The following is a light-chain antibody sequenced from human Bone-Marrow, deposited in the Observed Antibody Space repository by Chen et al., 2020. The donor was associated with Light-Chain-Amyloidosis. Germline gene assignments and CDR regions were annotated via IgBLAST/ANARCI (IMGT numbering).Light chain of an antibody. J-gene: IGLJ2*01. CDR3: QSADSSGTYEVI. Sequence: SYELTQPPSVSVSPGQPARITCSGDDLPTKYAYWYQQKPGQAPVLVIHRDTERPSGISARFSGSSSGTTATLTISGVQAEDEADYHGQSADSSGTYEVIFGGGTKLTVL. CDR2: RDT. CDR1: DLPTKY. V-gene: IGLV3-25*03.